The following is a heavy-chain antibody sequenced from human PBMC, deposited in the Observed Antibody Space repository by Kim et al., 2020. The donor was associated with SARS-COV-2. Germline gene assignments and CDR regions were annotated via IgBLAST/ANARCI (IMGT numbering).Heavy chain of an antibody. CDR3: ARSGGVIPRSVFYFDL. J-gene: IGHJ4*02. D-gene: IGHD3-16*02. Sequence: ASVKVSCKASGYTFTTATIHWVRQAPGQSPEWMGWINVGNGNSDHSQRFQGRVAITRTISANTAYMELRSLTSEDTAIYYCARSGGVIPRSVFYFDLWGQGALVTVSS. CDR1: GYTFTTAT. CDR2: INVGNGNS. V-gene: IGHV1-3*01.